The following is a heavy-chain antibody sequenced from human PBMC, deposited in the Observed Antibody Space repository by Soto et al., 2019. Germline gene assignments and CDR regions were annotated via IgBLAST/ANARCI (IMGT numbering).Heavy chain of an antibody. V-gene: IGHV3-64*01. Sequence: EVQLVESGGGLVQPGGSLRLSCAASGFTFSSYAMHWVRQAPGKGLEYVSAISSNGGSTYYANSVKGRFTISRYNSKNTLYLQMGSLRAEDMAVYYCARDTKSGSYSLDYWGQGTLVTVSS. CDR1: GFTFSSYA. CDR2: ISSNGGST. D-gene: IGHD1-26*01. J-gene: IGHJ4*02. CDR3: ARDTKSGSYSLDY.